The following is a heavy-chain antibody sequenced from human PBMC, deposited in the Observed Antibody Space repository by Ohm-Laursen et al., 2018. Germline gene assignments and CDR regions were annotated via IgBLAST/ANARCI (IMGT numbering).Heavy chain of an antibody. CDR1: GGSISSYY. Sequence: SETLSLTCTVSGGSISSYYWSWIRQPPGEGLEWIGTIYHSGSTYYNPSLKSRVTISVDTSKNQFSLKLSSVTAVDTAVYYCARVTVSSFDPWGQGTLVTVSS. CDR2: IYHSGST. J-gene: IGHJ5*02. D-gene: IGHD4-17*01. V-gene: IGHV4-59*12. CDR3: ARVTVSSFDP.